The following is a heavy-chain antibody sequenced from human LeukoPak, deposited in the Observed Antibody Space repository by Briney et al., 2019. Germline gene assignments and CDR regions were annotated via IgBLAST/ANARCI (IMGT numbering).Heavy chain of an antibody. CDR1: GFTFDDYA. Sequence: GGSLRLSCAASGFTFDDYAMHWVRQAPGKGLEWVSGISWNSGSIGYADSVKGRFTISRDNAKNSLYLQMNSLRAEDTALYYCATASFWGFDYWGQGTVVTV. D-gene: IGHD3-16*01. CDR2: ISWNSGSI. V-gene: IGHV3-9*01. J-gene: IGHJ4*02. CDR3: ATASFWGFDY.